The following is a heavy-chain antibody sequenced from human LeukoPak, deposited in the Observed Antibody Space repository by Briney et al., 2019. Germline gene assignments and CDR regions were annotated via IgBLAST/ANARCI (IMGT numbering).Heavy chain of an antibody. V-gene: IGHV3-21*01. J-gene: IGHJ4*02. CDR2: ISSSSSYI. CDR1: GFTFSSYS. Sequence: PGGSLRLSCAASGFTFSSYSMNWVRQAPGKGLEWVSSISSSSSYIYYADSVKGRFTISRDNAKNSLYLQMNSLRAEDTAVYYCASAYSYGPRVFDYWGQGTLVTVSS. D-gene: IGHD5-18*01. CDR3: ASAYSYGPRVFDY.